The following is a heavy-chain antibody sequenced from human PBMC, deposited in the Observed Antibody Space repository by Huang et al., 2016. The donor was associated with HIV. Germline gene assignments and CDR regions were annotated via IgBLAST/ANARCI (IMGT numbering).Heavy chain of an antibody. V-gene: IGHV1-18*04. Sequence: HVQLVQSGADVKKPGASVKVSCKASGYTFDSYGINWVRQAPGQGMEGMGGIGPNSGKTNHAQKLQGRVTMTTDTTTSTAYMELRILTSDDTAVYYCARDATGYGTGWSTEFDYWGQGTLVTVSS. J-gene: IGHJ4*02. D-gene: IGHD6-19*01. CDR3: ARDATGYGTGWSTEFDY. CDR2: IGPNSGKT. CDR1: GYTFDSYG.